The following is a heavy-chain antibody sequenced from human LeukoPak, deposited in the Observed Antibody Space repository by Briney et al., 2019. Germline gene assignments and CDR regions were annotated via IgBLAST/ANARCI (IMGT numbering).Heavy chain of an antibody. D-gene: IGHD5-18*01. V-gene: IGHV4-61*02. CDR2: IYTSGST. Sequence: SETLSLTCTVSGGSISSGSYYWSWIRQPAGKGLEWIGRIYTSGSTNYNPSLKSRVTISVDTSKNQFSLKLSSVTAADTAVYYCARGGEYSYGSLDYWGQGTLVTVSS. J-gene: IGHJ4*02. CDR3: ARGGEYSYGSLDY. CDR1: GGSISSGSYY.